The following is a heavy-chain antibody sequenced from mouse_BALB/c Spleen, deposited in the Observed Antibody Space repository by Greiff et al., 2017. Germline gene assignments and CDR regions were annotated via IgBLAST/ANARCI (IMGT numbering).Heavy chain of an antibody. CDR3: ARDYDYDDYAMDY. J-gene: IGHJ4*01. D-gene: IGHD1-1*01. CDR2: IWGGGST. V-gene: IGHV2-6-4*01. CDR1: GFSLTSYG. Sequence: VLLVESGPGLVAPSQSLSITCTVSGFSLTSYGVHWVRQPPGKGLEWLGMIWGGGSTDYNSALKSRLSISKDNSKSQVFLKMNSLQTDDTAMYYCARDYDYDDYAMDYWGQGTPVTVSA.